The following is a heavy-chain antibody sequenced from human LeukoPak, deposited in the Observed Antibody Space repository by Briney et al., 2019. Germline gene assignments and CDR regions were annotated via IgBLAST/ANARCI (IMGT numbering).Heavy chain of an antibody. V-gene: IGHV3-21*04. CDR3: ASTPGEGDYVYPFFDY. J-gene: IGHJ4*02. D-gene: IGHD4-17*01. CDR1: GFTFSSYS. Sequence: PGGSLRLSCAASGFTFSSYSMNWVRQAPGKGLEWFSSISSSSSYIYYADSVKGRFTISRDNAKNSLYLQMNSLRAEDTAVYYCASTPGEGDYVYPFFDYWGQGTLVTVSS. CDR2: ISSSSSYI.